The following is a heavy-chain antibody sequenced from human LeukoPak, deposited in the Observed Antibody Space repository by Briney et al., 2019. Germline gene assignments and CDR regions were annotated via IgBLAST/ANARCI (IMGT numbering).Heavy chain of an antibody. Sequence: GGSLRLSCAASGFTFNNYEMHWVRQTAGKGLEWVSAVGIAGDTFYAGSVKGRFSISRDNAESSLFPQMNSLRAGDTAVYYCAREGRMGTADAFDVWGQGTMVTVSS. J-gene: IGHJ3*01. V-gene: IGHV3-13*01. D-gene: IGHD1-14*01. CDR1: GFTFNNYE. CDR2: VGIAGDT. CDR3: AREGRMGTADAFDV.